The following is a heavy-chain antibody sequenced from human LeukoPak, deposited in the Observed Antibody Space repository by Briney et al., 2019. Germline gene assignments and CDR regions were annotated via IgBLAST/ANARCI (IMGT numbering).Heavy chain of an antibody. J-gene: IGHJ4*02. CDR1: GFAFRSHW. CDR2: IKQDGSEK. CDR3: ARDDPKVGATQTD. V-gene: IGHV3-7*01. Sequence: GGSLVLSWVASGFAFRSHWMSWVRQAPGKGLEWVANIKQDGSEKFYVDSVKGRFTISRDNAENSLYLQMNSLRDEDTAVYFCARDDPKVGATQTDWGQGTLVTVSS. D-gene: IGHD1-26*01.